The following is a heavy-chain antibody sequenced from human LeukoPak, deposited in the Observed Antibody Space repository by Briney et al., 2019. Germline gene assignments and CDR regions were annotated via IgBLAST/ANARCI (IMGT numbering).Heavy chain of an antibody. CDR3: ARDAALTPSYYFDY. CDR1: GFTFSSYA. CDR2: ISYDGSNK. D-gene: IGHD6-6*01. V-gene: IGHV3-30-3*01. Sequence: GGSLRLSCAASGFTFSSYAMHWVRQAPGKGLEWVAVISYDGSNKYYADSVKGRFTISRDNSKNTLYLQMNSLRAEDTAVYYCARDAALTPSYYFDYWGQGTLVTVSS. J-gene: IGHJ4*02.